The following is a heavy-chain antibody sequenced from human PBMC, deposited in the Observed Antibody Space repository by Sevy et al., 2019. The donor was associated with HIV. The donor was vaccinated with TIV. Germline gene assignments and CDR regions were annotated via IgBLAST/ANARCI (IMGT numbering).Heavy chain of an antibody. V-gene: IGHV3-23*01. CDR3: AREGCTRPHDY. CDR1: GFAFYDYS. CDR2: LSFGCGKI. J-gene: IGHJ4*02. Sequence: GESLKISCAASGFAFYDYSMSWIRQAPGKGLEWVATLSFGCGKINYADSVKGRFTISRDNSKNSFYLQMDNLRVEHTALYYCAREGCTRPHDYWGQGTRVTVSS. D-gene: IGHD2-8*01.